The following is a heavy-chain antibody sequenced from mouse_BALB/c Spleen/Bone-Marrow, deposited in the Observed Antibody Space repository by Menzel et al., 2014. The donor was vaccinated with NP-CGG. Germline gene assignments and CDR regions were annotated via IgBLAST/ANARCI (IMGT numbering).Heavy chain of an antibody. CDR2: IDPANGNT. V-gene: IGHV14-3*02. CDR1: GFNIKDTY. D-gene: IGHD1-2*01. Sequence: VQLQQSGAELVKPGASVKLSCTASGFNIKDTYMHWVKQRPEQGLEWIGRIDPANGNTKYDPKFQGKATITADTSSNTAYLQLSSLTSEDTAVYYCARSRLGTYFDYWGQGTTRTVSS. CDR3: ARSRLGTYFDY. J-gene: IGHJ2*01.